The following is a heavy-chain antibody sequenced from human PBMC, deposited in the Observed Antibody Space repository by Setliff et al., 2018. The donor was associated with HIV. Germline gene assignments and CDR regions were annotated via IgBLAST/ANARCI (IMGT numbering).Heavy chain of an antibody. CDR3: ASAGAWQRNALDI. Sequence: GASVKVSCKSSGYSFTNHYMHWVRQAPGQGLEWMGVINPTGGSTRNTQKFQGRVAMTRDTSTSTVYMELSSQRSEDTAVYYCASAGAWQRNALDIWGQGTMVTVSS. D-gene: IGHD5-12*01. CDR1: GYSFTNHY. V-gene: IGHV1-46*01. CDR2: INPTGGST. J-gene: IGHJ3*02.